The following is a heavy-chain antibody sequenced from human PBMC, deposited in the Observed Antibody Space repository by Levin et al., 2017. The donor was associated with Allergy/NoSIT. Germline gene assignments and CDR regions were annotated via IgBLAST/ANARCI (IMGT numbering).Heavy chain of an antibody. D-gene: IGHD3-10*01. J-gene: IGHJ4*02. V-gene: IGHV3-23*01. CDR3: AKENYFGSGSYYGILDY. Sequence: AGGSLRLSCAASRFTFSLYAMSWVRQAPGKGLEWVSTISGSGGTTYYADSVKGRFTISRDNSKTTLYLQMNSLRAEDTALYYCAKENYFGSGSYYGILDYWGQGTLVTVSS. CDR2: ISGSGGTT. CDR1: RFTFSLYA.